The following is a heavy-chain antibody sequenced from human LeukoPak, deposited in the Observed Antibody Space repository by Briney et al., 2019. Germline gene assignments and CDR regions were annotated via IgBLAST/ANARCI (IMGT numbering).Heavy chain of an antibody. D-gene: IGHD2-15*01. CDR2: IYSGGST. CDR1: GFTVSSNY. V-gene: IGHV3-66*02. CDR3: ARDSVVDTSDDAFDI. J-gene: IGHJ3*02. Sequence: GGSLRLSCAASGFTVSSNYMSWVRRAPGKGLEWVSVIYSGGSTYYADSVKGRFTISRDNSKNTLYLQMNSLRAEDTAVYYCARDSVVDTSDDAFDIWGQGTMVTVSS.